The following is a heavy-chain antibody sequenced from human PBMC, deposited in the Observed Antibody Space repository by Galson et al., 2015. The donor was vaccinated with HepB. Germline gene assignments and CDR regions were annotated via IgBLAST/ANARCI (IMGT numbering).Heavy chain of an antibody. Sequence: SLRLSCAASGFTFSSYGMSWVRQAPGKGLEWVSSISVSGGSTSYADPVEGRITISRDNSKNTVYLQMNSLRAEDTAVYYCAKGRQAWHQVVKGEYCFDHWGQGTLVTVSS. J-gene: IGHJ4*02. CDR2: ISVSGGST. V-gene: IGHV3-23*01. D-gene: IGHD3-10*01. CDR3: AKGRQAWHQVVKGEYCFDH. CDR1: GFTFSSYG.